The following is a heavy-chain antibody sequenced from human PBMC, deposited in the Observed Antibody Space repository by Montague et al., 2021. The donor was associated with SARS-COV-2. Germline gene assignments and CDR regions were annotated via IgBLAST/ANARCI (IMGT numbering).Heavy chain of an antibody. CDR3: ARAPIYRSSWYAYFDY. D-gene: IGHD6-13*01. Sequence: SETLSLTCTVSGDSMNNYYWSWIRQPPGKGLDWIGYINYSGSTHYNPSLQSRVTLSKDTSKNQFSLRLTSVTAADTAMYFCARAPIYRSSWYAYFDYWGQGTLVTVSS. CDR2: INYSGST. J-gene: IGHJ4*02. V-gene: IGHV4-59*01. CDR1: GDSMNNYY.